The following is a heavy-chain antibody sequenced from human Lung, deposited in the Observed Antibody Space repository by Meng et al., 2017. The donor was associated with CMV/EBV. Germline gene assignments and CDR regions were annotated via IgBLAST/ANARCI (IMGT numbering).Heavy chain of an antibody. Sequence: QVQLREAGPALVKPSETLSLTFAVSGDSITNHNWWAWVRQPPGKGLEWIGEIPHRGSSAYNPSLKSRVSMSIDKSKNQFSLKLTSVTAADTAVYHCLRRSGGSVWGQGTLVTVSS. CDR3: LRRSGGSV. D-gene: IGHD3-10*01. CDR1: GDSITNHNW. CDR2: IPHRGSS. V-gene: IGHV4-4*02. J-gene: IGHJ1*01.